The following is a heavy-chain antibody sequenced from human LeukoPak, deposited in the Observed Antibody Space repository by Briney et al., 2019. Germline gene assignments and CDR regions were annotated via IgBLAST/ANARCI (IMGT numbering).Heavy chain of an antibody. CDR2: IYSGGST. D-gene: IGHD6-25*01. V-gene: IGHV3-53*01. Sequence: GGSLRLSCAASGFTVSSNYMSWVRQAPGKGPEWVSVIYSGGSTYYADSVKGRFTISRDNSKNTLYLQMNSLRAEDTAVYYCARHPRGSGWRPNFDYWGQGTLVTVSS. J-gene: IGHJ4*02. CDR3: ARHPRGSGWRPNFDY. CDR1: GFTVSSNY.